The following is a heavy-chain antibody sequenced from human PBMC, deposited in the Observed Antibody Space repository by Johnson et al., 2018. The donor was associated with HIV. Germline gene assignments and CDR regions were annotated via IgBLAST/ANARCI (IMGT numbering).Heavy chain of an antibody. CDR2: IRYDGSNN. CDR1: GFTFSSYG. CDR3: AKAFPYCTGGSCYPHRSPHDAFDI. J-gene: IGHJ3*02. D-gene: IGHD2-15*01. Sequence: QVQLVESGGGLVKPGGSLRLSCAVSGFTFSSYGMHWVRQAPGKGLEWVAFIRYDGSNNYYADSVQGRFTISRDNSKNTLYLQMNSLRAEDTAVYYCAKAFPYCTGGSCYPHRSPHDAFDIWGQGTMVTVSS. V-gene: IGHV3-30*02.